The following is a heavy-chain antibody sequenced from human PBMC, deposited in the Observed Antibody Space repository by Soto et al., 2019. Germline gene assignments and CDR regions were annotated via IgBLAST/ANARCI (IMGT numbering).Heavy chain of an antibody. V-gene: IGHV4-34*01. J-gene: IGHJ6*03. D-gene: IGHD6-6*01. Sequence: QVQLQQWGAGLLKPSETLSLTCAVYGGSFSGYYWSWIRQPPGKGLEWIGEINHSGSTNYNTSLKSRVTISVDTSKNQFSLQLSSVTAADTAVYSCARAFPPIAARTGPYYYYYMDVWGKGTTVTVSS. CDR3: ARAFPPIAARTGPYYYYYMDV. CDR2: INHSGST. CDR1: GGSFSGYY.